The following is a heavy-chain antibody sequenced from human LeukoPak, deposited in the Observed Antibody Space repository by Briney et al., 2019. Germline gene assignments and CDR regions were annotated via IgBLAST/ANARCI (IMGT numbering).Heavy chain of an antibody. CDR2: IYTSGST. CDR3: AKSQSIVGAADYYYHYMDV. J-gene: IGHJ6*03. Sequence: PSQTLSLTCTVSGGSISSGSYYWSWIRQPAGKGLEWIGRIYTSGSTNYNPSLKSRVTISVDTSKNQFSLKLSSVTAADTAVYYCAKSQSIVGAADYYYHYMDVWGKGTTVTVSS. CDR1: GGSISSGSYY. V-gene: IGHV4-61*02. D-gene: IGHD1-26*01.